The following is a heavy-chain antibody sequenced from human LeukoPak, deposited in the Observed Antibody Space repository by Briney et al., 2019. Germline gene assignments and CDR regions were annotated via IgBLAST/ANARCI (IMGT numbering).Heavy chain of an antibody. J-gene: IGHJ5*02. CDR3: ARDGPMVRGAHDWFDP. D-gene: IGHD3-10*01. Sequence: ASVKVSCKASGYTFTGYYMHWVRQAPGQGLEWMGWINPNSGGTNYAQKFQGRVTMTRDTSISTAYMELSRLRSDDTAVYYCARDGPMVRGAHDWFDPWGQGTLVTVSS. V-gene: IGHV1-2*02. CDR2: INPNSGGT. CDR1: GYTFTGYY.